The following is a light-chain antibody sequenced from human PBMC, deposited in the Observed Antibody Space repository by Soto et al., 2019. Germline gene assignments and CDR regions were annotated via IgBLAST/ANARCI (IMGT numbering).Light chain of an antibody. J-gene: IGLJ1*01. CDR2: EVS. CDR3: SSFTGISTPYV. Sequence: QSALTQPASVSGSPGQSITISCTGTSSDIGNYNYVSWYQQYPGKVPSLIIYEVSNRPSGVSNRFSGSKSGNTASLTISGLQAEDEADYYCSSFTGISTPYVFGTGTKVTVL. V-gene: IGLV2-14*01. CDR1: SSDIGNYNY.